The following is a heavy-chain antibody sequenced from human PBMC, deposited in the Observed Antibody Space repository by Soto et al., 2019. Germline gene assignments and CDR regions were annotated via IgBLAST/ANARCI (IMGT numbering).Heavy chain of an antibody. V-gene: IGHV1-18*01. Sequence: QVQLVQSGAEVKKPGASVKVSCKASGYTFTSYGISWVRQAPGQGLERMGWMSAYNGNTNYGQKLQGKVTMTTDTHTSPAYVELRSLRSDDTAVYYCARDWGDYYHKDCWGQGTLVTL. CDR3: ARDWGDYYHKDC. D-gene: IGHD3-22*01. CDR1: GYTFTSYG. CDR2: MSAYNGNT. J-gene: IGHJ4*02.